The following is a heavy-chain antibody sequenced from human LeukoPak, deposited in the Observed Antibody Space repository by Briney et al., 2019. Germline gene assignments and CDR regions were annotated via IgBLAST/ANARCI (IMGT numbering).Heavy chain of an antibody. CDR3: ARGWNYDYVWGSVTSYSYGMDV. V-gene: IGHV3-33*01. D-gene: IGHD3-16*01. Sequence: GRSLRLSCAASGFTFSTYGMHWVRQAPGKGLEWVAVIWYEGSNKYYADSVKGRFTISRDNSKNTLYLQMNSLRAEDTAVYYCARGWNYDYVWGSVTSYSYGMDVWGQGTTVTVSS. J-gene: IGHJ6*02. CDR2: IWYEGSNK. CDR1: GFTFSTYG.